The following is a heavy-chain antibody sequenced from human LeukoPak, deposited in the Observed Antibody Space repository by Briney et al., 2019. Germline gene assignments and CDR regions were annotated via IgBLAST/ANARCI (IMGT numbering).Heavy chain of an antibody. J-gene: IGHJ5*02. V-gene: IGHV3-7*01. D-gene: IGHD3-16*01. CDR2: INPDGSQK. Sequence: HPGRSLRLSCAASGFTFSLYWMTWVRQSPGKGLEWVADINPDGSQKYSVDSVKGRFTISRDNAKNSLFLQMNSLRAEDTAVYYCVRQMIRFWFDPWGQGTQVTVSS. CDR3: VRQMIRFWFDP. CDR1: GFTFSLYW.